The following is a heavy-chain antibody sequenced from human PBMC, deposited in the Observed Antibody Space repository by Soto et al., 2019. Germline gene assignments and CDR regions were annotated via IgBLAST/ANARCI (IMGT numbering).Heavy chain of an antibody. D-gene: IGHD3-3*01. CDR3: ARTYYDFLIGYFGFDL. J-gene: IGHJ5*02. CDR2: SYYSGST. Sequence: QVQLQESGPGLVKPSQTLSLTCTVSGGSISSGGYYWSWIRQHTGKGLEWIGYSYYSGSTYYNPSLKSRVTISVDTSQNQFSLKLSSVTAADTAVYYCARTYYDFLIGYFGFDLWGQGTLVTVAS. CDR1: GGSISSGGYY. V-gene: IGHV4-31*03.